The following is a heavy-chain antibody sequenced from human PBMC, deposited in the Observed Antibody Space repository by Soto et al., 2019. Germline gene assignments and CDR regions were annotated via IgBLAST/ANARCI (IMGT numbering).Heavy chain of an antibody. CDR1: GGSVSSGSYY. CDR2: IYYSGST. Sequence: QVQLQESGPGLVKPSETLSLTCTVSGGSVSSGSYYWSWIRQPPGKGLEWIGYIYYSGSTNYNPSLKSRVTISVDTSKNQFSLKLSSVTAADTAVYYCARGRWELLWGQGTLVTVSS. J-gene: IGHJ4*02. D-gene: IGHD1-26*01. V-gene: IGHV4-61*01. CDR3: ARGRWELL.